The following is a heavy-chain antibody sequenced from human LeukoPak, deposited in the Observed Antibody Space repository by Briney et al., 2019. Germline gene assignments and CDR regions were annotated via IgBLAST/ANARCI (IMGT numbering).Heavy chain of an antibody. CDR2: ISGSGGST. CDR1: GFTFSNYA. Sequence: AGGSLRLSCAASGFTFSNYAMSWVRQAPGEGLEWVSGISGSGGSTYYADSVKGRFTISRDNSKNTLYLQMNSLRAEDTAVYYCAKVDSDYVWGTYRPFDYWGQGTLVTVSS. CDR3: AKVDSDYVWGTYRPFDY. J-gene: IGHJ4*02. V-gene: IGHV3-23*01. D-gene: IGHD3-16*02.